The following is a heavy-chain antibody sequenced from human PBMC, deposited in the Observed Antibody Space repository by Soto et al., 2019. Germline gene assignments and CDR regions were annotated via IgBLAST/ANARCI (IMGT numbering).Heavy chain of an antibody. Sequence: GGSLRLSCAASGFTFSTYWMHWVRQAPGKGLVWVSRINSDGSSTTYADSVKGRFTISRDDAKNTLYLQMNSLRAEDTAVYYCARNLLDLYSSSPGIDYWGQGTLVTVSS. D-gene: IGHD6-6*01. CDR1: GFTFSTYW. J-gene: IGHJ4*02. CDR2: INSDGSST. V-gene: IGHV3-74*01. CDR3: ARNLLDLYSSSPGIDY.